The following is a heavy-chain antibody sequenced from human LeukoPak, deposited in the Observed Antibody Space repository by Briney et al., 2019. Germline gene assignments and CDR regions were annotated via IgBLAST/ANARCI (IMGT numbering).Heavy chain of an antibody. CDR1: GFAFSSYSM. J-gene: IGHJ5*02. CDR2: IYHSGST. D-gene: IGHD6-13*01. CDR3: ATTAAAGTRLAWFDP. Sequence: GSPRLSCAASGFAFSSYSMNWVRQPPGKGLEWIGEIYHSGSTNYNPSLKSRVTISLDKSKNQFSLKLSSVTAADTAVYYCATTAAAGTRLAWFDPWGQGTLVTVSS. V-gene: IGHV4-4*02.